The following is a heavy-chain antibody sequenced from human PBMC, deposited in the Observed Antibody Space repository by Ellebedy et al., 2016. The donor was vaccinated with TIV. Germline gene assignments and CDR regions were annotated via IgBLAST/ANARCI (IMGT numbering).Heavy chain of an antibody. CDR3: ATTTVAGTYYFDY. D-gene: IGHD6-19*01. CDR1: GYTFTGYY. J-gene: IGHJ4*02. CDR2: INPNSGGT. Sequence: AASVKVSCKASGYTFTGYYMHWARQAPGQGLEWMGWINPNSGGTNYAQKFQGWVTMTRDTSISTAYMELSRLRSDDTAVYYCATTTVAGTYYFDYWGQGTLVTVSS. V-gene: IGHV1-2*04.